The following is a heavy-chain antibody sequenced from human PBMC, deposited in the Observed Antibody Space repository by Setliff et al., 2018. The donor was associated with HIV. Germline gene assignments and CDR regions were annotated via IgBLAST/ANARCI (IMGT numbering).Heavy chain of an antibody. V-gene: IGHV4-4*07. D-gene: IGHD3-3*01. Sequence: SETLSLTCTVSNVSINSYYWSWIRQPAGRALEWIGRIYSSGSTNYNPSLKSRVKMSLDTSKNQFSLKLSSVTAADTALYYCARTITTFGVIGRGGRMDVWGKGTTVTVSS. CDR1: NVSINSYY. J-gene: IGHJ6*04. CDR3: ARTITTFGVIGRGGRMDV. CDR2: IYSSGST.